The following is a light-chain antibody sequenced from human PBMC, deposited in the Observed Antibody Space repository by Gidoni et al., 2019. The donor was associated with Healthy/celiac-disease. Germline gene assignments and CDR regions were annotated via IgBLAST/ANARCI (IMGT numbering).Light chain of an antibody. CDR2: LGS. CDR3: MQALQTPWT. V-gene: IGKV2-28*01. CDR1: QSLLHSNGYNY. J-gene: IGKJ1*01. Sequence: DIVMTQSTLSLPVTPGEPASISCMSSQSLLHSNGYNYLDWYLQKPGQSPQLLIYLGSNRASGVPDRFSGSGSGTDFTLKISRVEAEDVGVYYCMQALQTPWTFGQGTKVEIK.